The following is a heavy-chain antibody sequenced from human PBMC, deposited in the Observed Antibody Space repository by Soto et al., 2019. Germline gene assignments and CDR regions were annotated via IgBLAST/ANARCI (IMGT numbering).Heavy chain of an antibody. CDR1: GYTFTGYY. J-gene: IGHJ6*01. D-gene: IGHD6-19*01. CDR2: INPNGGGT. CDR3: ERWQIAGAGNRLGDGPYYYGVEV. Sequence: AASVKVSCKASGYTFTGYYMHWVRQAPGQGLEWMGWINPNGGGTNYAQKFQGWVTMTRDTSISTATMELSRLRSDDTAGDYCERWQIAGAGNRLGDGPYYYGVEVWGQGTTVTVSS. V-gene: IGHV1-2*04.